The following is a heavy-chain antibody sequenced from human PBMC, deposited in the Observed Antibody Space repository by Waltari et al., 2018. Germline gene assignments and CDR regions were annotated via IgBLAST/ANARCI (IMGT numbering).Heavy chain of an antibody. CDR1: GFTFDDYA. CDR2: ISWDSGNT. J-gene: IGHJ3*02. CDR3: AKDLYNGYDEDAFDI. D-gene: IGHD5-12*01. Sequence: EVQLVESGGGLVQPGRSLTLSCAASGFTFDDYAMHWVRRGPGKGLEWVSGISWDSGNTVYADSVKGRFTISRDNAKNSLYLQMNSLRTDDTALYYCAKDLYNGYDEDAFDIWGQGTMVIVSA. V-gene: IGHV3-9*01.